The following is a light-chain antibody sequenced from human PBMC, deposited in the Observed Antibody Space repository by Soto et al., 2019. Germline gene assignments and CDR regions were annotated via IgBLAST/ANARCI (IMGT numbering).Light chain of an antibody. Sequence: QSVLTQPPSASGTPGQRVTISCFGSSSNIGSNYVYWYQQFPGTAPKLLIYRNNQRPSRVPDRFSGSKSGTSASLAISGLQSEDEADYHCAAWDDSVSGLVFGGGTQLTVL. V-gene: IGLV1-47*01. CDR3: AAWDDSVSGLV. J-gene: IGLJ2*01. CDR1: SSNIGSNY. CDR2: RNN.